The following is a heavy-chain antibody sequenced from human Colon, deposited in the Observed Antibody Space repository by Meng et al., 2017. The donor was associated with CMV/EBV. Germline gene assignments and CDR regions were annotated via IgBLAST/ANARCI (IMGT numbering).Heavy chain of an antibody. CDR3: ARRSPPHNFGGKRGHYFDY. CDR2: INHSGST. D-gene: IGHD4-23*01. J-gene: IGHJ4*02. CDR1: GGSFSSYY. V-gene: IGHV4-34*01. Sequence: GSLRLSCAVYGGSFSSYYWSWVRQPPGKGLDWIGEINHSGSTNYNPSLKSRVTLSLDTSKNRFSLSLSSVTAADTAVYYCARRSPPHNFGGKRGHYFDYWGQGTMVTVSS.